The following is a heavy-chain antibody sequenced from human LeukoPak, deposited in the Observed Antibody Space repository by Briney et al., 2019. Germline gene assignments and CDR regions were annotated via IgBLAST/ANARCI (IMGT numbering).Heavy chain of an antibody. V-gene: IGHV4-4*07. CDR1: GGSISGYY. J-gene: IGHJ3*02. D-gene: IGHD4-17*01. Sequence: SETLSLTCTVSGGSISGYYWSWIRQPAGKGLEWIGRIYTSGTTDYNPSLKSRVTISVDTSKNHFSLKLSSVTAADTAVYYCAMTTVTTGRSSFDIWAQGTMVTVSS. CDR2: IYTSGTT. CDR3: AMTTVTTGRSSFDI.